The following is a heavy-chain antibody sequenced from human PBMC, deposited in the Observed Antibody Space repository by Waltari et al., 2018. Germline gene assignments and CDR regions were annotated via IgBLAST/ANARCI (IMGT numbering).Heavy chain of an antibody. Sequence: EVKLVESGGGWVQPGGSLRLSCAASRFPCSSSWMAWVRQAPGKGLEWVANINQDGSVRNYVGSVKGRFTISRDNGENSLFLQMNNLRAEDTALYYCARDAYSHPDYWGQGILVTVSS. CDR1: RFPCSSSW. CDR3: ARDAYSHPDY. J-gene: IGHJ4*02. V-gene: IGHV3-7*04. D-gene: IGHD3-16*01. CDR2: INQDGSVR.